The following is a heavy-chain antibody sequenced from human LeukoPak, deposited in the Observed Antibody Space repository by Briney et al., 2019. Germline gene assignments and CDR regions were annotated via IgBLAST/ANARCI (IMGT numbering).Heavy chain of an antibody. Sequence: ASAKVSCKASGYTFTGHYMHWLRQAPEQGLERMGWINPNNGGTNYAQKFQGRVTVTRDTPISTAYMELSRLRSDDTAVYYCAREIRKGQWPVFALNYWGQGTLVTVSS. J-gene: IGHJ4*02. D-gene: IGHD6-19*01. V-gene: IGHV1-2*02. CDR2: INPNNGGT. CDR3: AREIRKGQWPVFALNY. CDR1: GYTFTGHY.